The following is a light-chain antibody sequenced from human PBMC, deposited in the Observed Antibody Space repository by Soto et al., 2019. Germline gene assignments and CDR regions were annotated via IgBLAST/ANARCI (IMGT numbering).Light chain of an antibody. Sequence: EIVLTQSPGTLSLSPGERATLSCRASQTVTTSHLAWYQQKPGQAPRLLIHGASTRAAGIPDRFSGSESGTDFTLTISRLEPEDFAVYYCQQYGNSPSTFGQGTKLEI. CDR3: QQYGNSPST. CDR1: QTVTTSH. J-gene: IGKJ2*01. CDR2: GAS. V-gene: IGKV3-20*01.